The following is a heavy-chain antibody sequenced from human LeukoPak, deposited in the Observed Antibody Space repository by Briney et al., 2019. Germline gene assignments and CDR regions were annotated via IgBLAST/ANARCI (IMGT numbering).Heavy chain of an antibody. J-gene: IGHJ2*01. CDR2: IKTDGSST. Sequence: PGGSLRLSCAASGFTFSSYWMHWVRQVPGKGRMWVSRIKTDGSSTSYADSVKGRFTISRDNAKNTLYLQMNSLRVEDTAVYYCAKGGLQTRNWYFALWGRGTLVTVSS. D-gene: IGHD5-18*01. CDR1: GFTFSSYW. CDR3: AKGGLQTRNWYFAL. V-gene: IGHV3-74*01.